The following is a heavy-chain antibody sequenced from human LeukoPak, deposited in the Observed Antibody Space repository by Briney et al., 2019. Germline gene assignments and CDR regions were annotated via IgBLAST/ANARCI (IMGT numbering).Heavy chain of an antibody. D-gene: IGHD3-10*01. J-gene: IGHJ4*02. V-gene: IGHV1-2*02. Sequence: GASVKVSCKASGYTFIGYYMHWVRQAPGQGLEWMGWIHPNSGDTSYAQSFQGRVTMTRDTSINTAHMELSRLRSNDTAIYYCAIHTGTNSFFDFWGQGTLVTVSS. CDR3: AIHTGTNSFFDF. CDR2: IHPNSGDT. CDR1: GYTFIGYY.